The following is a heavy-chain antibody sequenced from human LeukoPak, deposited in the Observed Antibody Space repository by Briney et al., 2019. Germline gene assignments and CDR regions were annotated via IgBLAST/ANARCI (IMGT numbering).Heavy chain of an antibody. CDR2: IYYSGST. CDR1: GGSISSYY. J-gene: IGHJ3*02. D-gene: IGHD5-12*01. V-gene: IGHV4-59*08. Sequence: SETLSLTCTVSGGSISSYYWSWIRQPPGKGLEWIGYIYYSGSTNYNPSLKSRVTISVDTSKNQFSLRLSSVPAADTAVYYCARHNAKDGGGYEEKNAFDIWGQGTMVTVSS. CDR3: ARHNAKDGGGYEEKNAFDI.